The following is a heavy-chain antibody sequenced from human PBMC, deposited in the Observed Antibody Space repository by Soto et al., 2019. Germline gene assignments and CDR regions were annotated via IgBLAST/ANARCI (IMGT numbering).Heavy chain of an antibody. Sequence: PGESLKISCKGSGYSFTSHWIAWVRQMPGKGLEWMGIIYPGDSDTRYSLSFQGQVTISVDKSISTAYLQWSSLKASDTAMYYCARERKMGYCSGGSCYDAYDIWGQGTTVTVS. V-gene: IGHV5-51*01. CDR2: IYPGDSDT. CDR1: GYSFTSHW. D-gene: IGHD2-15*01. CDR3: ARERKMGYCSGGSCYDAYDI. J-gene: IGHJ3*02.